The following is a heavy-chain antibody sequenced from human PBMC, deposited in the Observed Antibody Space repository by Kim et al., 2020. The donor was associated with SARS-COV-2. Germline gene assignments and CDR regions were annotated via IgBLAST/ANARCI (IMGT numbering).Heavy chain of an antibody. CDR3: ARDRHSYYYDSSGSDFDY. Sequence: KGRFTISRDNAKNSVYLQMNSLRAEDTAVYYCARDRHSYYYDSSGSDFDYWGQGTLVTVSS. D-gene: IGHD3-22*01. J-gene: IGHJ4*02. V-gene: IGHV3-11*05.